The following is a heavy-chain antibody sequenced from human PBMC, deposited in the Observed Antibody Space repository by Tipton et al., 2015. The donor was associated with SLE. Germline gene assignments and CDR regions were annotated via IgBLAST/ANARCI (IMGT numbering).Heavy chain of an antibody. Sequence: TLSLTCTVSGGSISSGSYYWSWIRQPPGKGLEWIGYIYYSGSTNYNPSLKSRVTISVDTSKNQFSLKLSSVTAADTAVYYCASTVLRYSVYYGMDVWGQGTTVTVSS. CDR1: GGSISSGSYY. CDR3: ASTVLRYSVYYGMDV. V-gene: IGHV4-61*01. J-gene: IGHJ6*02. D-gene: IGHD3-9*01. CDR2: IYYSGST.